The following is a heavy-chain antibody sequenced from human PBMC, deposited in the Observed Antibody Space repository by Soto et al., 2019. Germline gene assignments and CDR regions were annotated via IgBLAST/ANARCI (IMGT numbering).Heavy chain of an antibody. D-gene: IGHD3-10*01. CDR3: ARGRDHLDGSN. CDR2: IYYSGST. Sequence: SETLSLACTVSGGSISSGGYYWSWIRQHPGKGLEWIGYIYYSGSTYYNPSLKSRVTISVDTSKNQFSLKLSSVTAADTAVYYCARGRDHLDGSNWGQGTLVTVSS. J-gene: IGHJ4*02. V-gene: IGHV4-31*03. CDR1: GGSISSGGYY.